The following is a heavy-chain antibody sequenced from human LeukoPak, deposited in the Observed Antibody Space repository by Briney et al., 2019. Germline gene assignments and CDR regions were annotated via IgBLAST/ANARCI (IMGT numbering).Heavy chain of an antibody. Sequence: GGSLRLSCAASGFTFSSYWMSWVRQAPGKGLEWVANINQDGSEKYYVDSVKGRFTISRDNAKNSLYLQMNSLRAEDTAVYYCARSTVVGNNWFDPWGQGTLVTVSS. V-gene: IGHV3-7*01. J-gene: IGHJ5*02. CDR3: ARSTVVGNNWFDP. D-gene: IGHD4-23*01. CDR2: INQDGSEK. CDR1: GFTFSSYW.